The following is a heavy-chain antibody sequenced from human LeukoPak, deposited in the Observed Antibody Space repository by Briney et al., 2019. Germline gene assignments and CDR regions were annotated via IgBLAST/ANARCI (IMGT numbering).Heavy chain of an antibody. V-gene: IGHV3-21*01. CDR3: ARDPGGTYISAYYYMDV. D-gene: IGHD1-26*01. CDR1: GFTFSIYN. Sequence: GGSLSLSCAASGFTFSIYNMNWVRQAPGRGLEWVSSITSNSSYIYYADSVKGRFTISRDNAKKSLYLQMNSLRAEDTAVYYCARDPGGTYISAYYYMDVWGKGTTVTVSS. CDR2: ITSNSSYI. J-gene: IGHJ6*03.